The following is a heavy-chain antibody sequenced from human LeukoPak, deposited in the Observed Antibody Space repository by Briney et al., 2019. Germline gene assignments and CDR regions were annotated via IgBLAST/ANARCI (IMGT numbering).Heavy chain of an antibody. J-gene: IGHJ4*02. CDR3: ARAAQNWNNAPYFDY. CDR2: IYYSGST. V-gene: IGHV4-30-4*01. Sequence: PSETLSLTCTVSGGSISSGDYYWSWIRQPPGKGLEWIGYIYYSGSTYYNPSLKSRLTISLDTSKNQFSLKLTSLTAADTAIYFCARAAQNWNNAPYFDYWGQGTLVTVSS. CDR1: GGSISSGDYY. D-gene: IGHD1/OR15-1a*01.